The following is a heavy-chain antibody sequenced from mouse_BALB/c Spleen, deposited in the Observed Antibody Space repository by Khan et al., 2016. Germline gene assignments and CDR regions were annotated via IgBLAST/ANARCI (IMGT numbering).Heavy chain of an antibody. Sequence: QIQLVQSGPELKKPGETVKISCKASGYTFTDYSMHWVKQAPGKGLKWMGWINTETGEPTYADDFKGRFAFSLETSASTAYLQINNLKNEDTAIXFCARWLLRGYAMDCWGQGTSVTVSS. J-gene: IGHJ4*01. V-gene: IGHV9-2-1*01. D-gene: IGHD2-3*01. CDR1: GYTFTDYS. CDR3: ARWLLRGYAMDC. CDR2: INTETGEP.